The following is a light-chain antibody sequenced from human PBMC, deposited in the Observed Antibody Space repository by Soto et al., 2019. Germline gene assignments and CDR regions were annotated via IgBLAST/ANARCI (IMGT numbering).Light chain of an antibody. Sequence: QSTLGLSASGEPPLSFRASQSVSSSHLTWYQQKPGQAPRLLIYDTSTRATGIPARFSGSGSGTDSTLTISSLQPEDFAVYYCQQYGSSPWTFGQGTKVDIK. CDR3: QQYGSSPWT. CDR2: DTS. CDR1: QSVSSSH. J-gene: IGKJ1*01. V-gene: IGKV3-20*01.